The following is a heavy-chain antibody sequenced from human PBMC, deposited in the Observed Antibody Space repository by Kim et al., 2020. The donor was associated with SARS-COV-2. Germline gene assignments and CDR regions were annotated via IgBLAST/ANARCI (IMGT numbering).Heavy chain of an antibody. V-gene: IGHV3-23*01. CDR1: GFTFSSYA. Sequence: GGSLRLSCAASGFTFSSYAMSWVRQAPGKGLEWVSAISGSGGSTYYADSVKGRFTISRDNSKNTLYLQMNSLRADDTAVYYCAKDFPPLLWFGEFLFQYGMDVWGQGTTVTVSS. CDR3: AKDFPPLLWFGEFLFQYGMDV. J-gene: IGHJ6*02. D-gene: IGHD3-10*01. CDR2: ISGSGGST.